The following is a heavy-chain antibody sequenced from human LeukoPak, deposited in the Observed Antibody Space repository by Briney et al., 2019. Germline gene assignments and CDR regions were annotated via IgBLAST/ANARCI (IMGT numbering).Heavy chain of an antibody. CDR1: GFTFSSYA. CDR2: ISGSGGST. CDR3: AKDDGYDILTGYCKT. J-gene: IGHJ5*02. Sequence: PGGSLRLSRAASGFTFSSYAMSWVRQAPGKGLEWVSAISGSGGSTYYADSVKGRFTISRDNSKNTLYLQMNSLRAEDTAVYYCAKDDGYDILTGYCKTWGQGTLVTVSS. D-gene: IGHD3-9*01. V-gene: IGHV3-23*01.